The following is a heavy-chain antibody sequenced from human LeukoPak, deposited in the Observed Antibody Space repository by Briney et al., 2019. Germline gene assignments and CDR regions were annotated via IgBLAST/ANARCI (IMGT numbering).Heavy chain of an antibody. J-gene: IGHJ2*01. CDR1: GFTFNTYW. V-gene: IGHV3-74*01. Sequence: GGSLRLSCAASGFTFNTYWIHWVRQAPGKGLVWVSRINSDGSSTTYADSVKGRFTISRDNAKNTLYLQMNSLRAEDTAVYYCARPNCGWYFDLWGRGTLVTVSS. D-gene: IGHD2-21*01. CDR3: ARPNCGWYFDL. CDR2: INSDGSST.